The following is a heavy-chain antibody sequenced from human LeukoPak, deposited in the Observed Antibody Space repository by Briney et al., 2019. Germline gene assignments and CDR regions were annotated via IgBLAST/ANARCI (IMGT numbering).Heavy chain of an antibody. CDR3: ARTDFSKTYYMDV. CDR1: GYSISSGYY. J-gene: IGHJ6*03. Sequence: PSETLSLTCTVSGYSISSGYYWGWIRQPPGEGLEWIGSIFHSESTYYNPSLKSRVTISIDTSKNQFSLKLTSVTAADTAVYYCARTDFSKTYYMDVWGKGTTVTVSS. CDR2: IFHSEST. V-gene: IGHV4-38-2*02. D-gene: IGHD4-11*01.